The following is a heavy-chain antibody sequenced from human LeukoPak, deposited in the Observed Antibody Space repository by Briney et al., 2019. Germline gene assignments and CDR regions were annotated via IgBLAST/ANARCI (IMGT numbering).Heavy chain of an antibody. J-gene: IGHJ4*02. V-gene: IGHV4-59*01. CDR3: AKWGYYFDSSAYVAPTDDS. Sequence: SETLPLTCTVSGGSISTYYWTWVRQPPGKGLEWIGYITYNGRTDYKPSLKSRVTISLDTSKNQFSLKLSSVTAADTAVYYCAKWGYYFDSSAYVAPTDDSWGQGTLVTVSS. CDR2: ITYNGRT. D-gene: IGHD3-22*01. CDR1: GGSISTYY.